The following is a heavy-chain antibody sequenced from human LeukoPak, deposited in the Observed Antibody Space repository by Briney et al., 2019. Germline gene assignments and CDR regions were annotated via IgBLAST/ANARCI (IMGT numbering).Heavy chain of an antibody. Sequence: GWSLRLSCAASGFTFSSYAMHWVRQAPGKGLEYVSAISSNGGSTYYANSVKGRFTISRDNSKNTLYLQMGSLRAEDMAVYYCASAGFDYWGQGTLVTVSS. CDR3: ASAGFDY. CDR2: ISSNGGST. D-gene: IGHD3-10*01. V-gene: IGHV3-64*01. CDR1: GFTFSSYA. J-gene: IGHJ4*02.